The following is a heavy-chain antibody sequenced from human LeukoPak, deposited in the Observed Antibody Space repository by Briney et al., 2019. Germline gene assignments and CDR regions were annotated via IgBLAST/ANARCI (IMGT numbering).Heavy chain of an antibody. J-gene: IGHJ4*02. D-gene: IGHD2-2*01. CDR1: GFTFSSYA. CDR3: AKDGYQLPTD. CDR2: IRYDGSNK. V-gene: IGHV3-30*02. Sequence: GGSLRLSRAASGFTFSSYAMHWVRQAPGKGLEWVAFIRYDGSNKYYADSVKGRFTISRDNSKNTLYLQMNSLRAEDTAVYYCAKDGYQLPTDWGQGTLVTVSS.